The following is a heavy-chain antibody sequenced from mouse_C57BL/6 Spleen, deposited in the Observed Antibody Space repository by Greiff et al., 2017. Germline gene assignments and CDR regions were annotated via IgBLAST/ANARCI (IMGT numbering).Heavy chain of an antibody. J-gene: IGHJ2*01. CDR1: GYTFTSYG. V-gene: IGHV1-81*01. CDR2: IYPRSGNT. Sequence: VQLKESGAELARPGASVKLSCKASGYTFTSYGISWVKQRTGQGLEWIGEIYPRSGNTYYNEKFKGKATLTADKSSSTAYMELRSLTSEDSAVYFCARSWTTVVATDYWGQGTTLTVSS. CDR3: ARSWTTVVATDY. D-gene: IGHD1-1*01.